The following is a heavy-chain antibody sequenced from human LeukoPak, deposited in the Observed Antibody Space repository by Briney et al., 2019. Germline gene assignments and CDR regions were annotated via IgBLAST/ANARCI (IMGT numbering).Heavy chain of an antibody. V-gene: IGHV3-74*01. D-gene: IGHD3-10*02. CDR1: GFTFNTNW. Sequence: GGSLRLSCAASGFTFNTNWMHWVRQAPGQGLVWVSCINGDGSTTTHADSVKGRFTISRENAKNTVYLQINNLRAEDTAVYYCARDRYYVPDNWGQGTLVTVSS. J-gene: IGHJ4*02. CDR2: INGDGSTT. CDR3: ARDRYYVPDN.